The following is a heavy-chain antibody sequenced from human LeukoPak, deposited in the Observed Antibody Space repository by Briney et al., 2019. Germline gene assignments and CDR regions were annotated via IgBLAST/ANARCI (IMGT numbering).Heavy chain of an antibody. V-gene: IGHV3-66*01. J-gene: IGHJ4*02. Sequence: GGSLRLSCAASGFTFNNYAMNWVRQAPGKGLEWVSVIYSGGSTYYADSVKGGFTISRDNSKNTLYLQMNSLRAEDTAVYYCARDRFGYGGNSGLWGQGTLVTVSS. CDR3: ARDRFGYGGNSGL. CDR2: IYSGGST. D-gene: IGHD4-23*01. CDR1: GFTFNNYA.